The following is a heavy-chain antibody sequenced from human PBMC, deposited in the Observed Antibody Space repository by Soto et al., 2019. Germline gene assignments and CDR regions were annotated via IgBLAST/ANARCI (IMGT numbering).Heavy chain of an antibody. CDR2: ISSSSSYI. J-gene: IGHJ4*02. V-gene: IGHV3-21*01. D-gene: IGHD6-19*01. CDR3: ARVSPLYSSGWYTY. CDR1: GFAFSSYS. Sequence: PGGSLRLSCAASGFAFSSYSMNWFRQAPGKGLEWVSSISSSSSYIYYADSVKGRFTISRDNAKNSLYLQMNSLRAEDTAVYYCARVSPLYSSGWYTYWGQGTLVTVSS.